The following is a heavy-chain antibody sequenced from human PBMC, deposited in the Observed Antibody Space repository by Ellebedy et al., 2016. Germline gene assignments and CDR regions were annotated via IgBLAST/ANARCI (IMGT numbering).Heavy chain of an antibody. CDR2: INHSGST. D-gene: IGHD2-21*01. Sequence: SETLSLXXGVSGGSFSGYYWTWIRQSPEKGLEWIGEINHSGSTNYNPSLKSRVSMSIDMSQNQFSLRLRSVTAADTAVYYCARKGVSFIVDFFDYWGQGTLVTVSS. CDR1: GGSFSGYY. CDR3: ARKGVSFIVDFFDY. V-gene: IGHV4-34*01. J-gene: IGHJ4*02.